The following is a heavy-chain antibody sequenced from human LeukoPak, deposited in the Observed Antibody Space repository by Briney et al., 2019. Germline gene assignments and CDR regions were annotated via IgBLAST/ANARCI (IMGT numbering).Heavy chain of an antibody. D-gene: IGHD2-15*01. CDR1: GFTFSNAW. Sequence: GGSLRLSCAASGFTFSNAWMSWVRQAPGKGLEWVGRIKSKTDGGTTDYAAPAKGRFTISRDDSKNTLYLQMNSLKTEDTAVYYCTTDASDIVVVGYYYGMDVWGQGTTVTASS. V-gene: IGHV3-15*01. CDR2: IKSKTDGGTT. CDR3: TTDASDIVVVGYYYGMDV. J-gene: IGHJ6*02.